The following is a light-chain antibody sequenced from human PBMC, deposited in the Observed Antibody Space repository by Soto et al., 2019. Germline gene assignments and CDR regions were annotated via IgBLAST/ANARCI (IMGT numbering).Light chain of an antibody. CDR2: DSS. CDR3: QQRSNWPT. J-gene: IGKJ4*01. Sequence: EIVLTQSPDTLSLSPGERATLSCRASQTVSSYLAWYQQKPGQAPRLLIYDSSNRATGIPARFSGSGSGTDFTLTISSLEPDDFAVYYCQQRSNWPTFGGGTKV. CDR1: QTVSSY. V-gene: IGKV3-11*01.